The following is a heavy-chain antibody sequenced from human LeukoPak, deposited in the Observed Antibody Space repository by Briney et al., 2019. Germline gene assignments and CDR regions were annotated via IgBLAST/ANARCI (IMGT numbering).Heavy chain of an antibody. CDR3: ARAVHYDDFWGTYRSQYSDY. CDR1: GYTFSTYG. D-gene: IGHD3-16*01. Sequence: WASVKVSCKAPGYTFSTYGITWVRQAPGQGLEWMAWIGAYNGDTTYAQNFQGRVTMTTDTSTSTAYMELRSLRSDDTAVYYCARAVHYDDFWGTYRSQYSDYWGQGTLVTVSS. CDR2: IGAYNGDT. V-gene: IGHV1-18*04. J-gene: IGHJ4*02.